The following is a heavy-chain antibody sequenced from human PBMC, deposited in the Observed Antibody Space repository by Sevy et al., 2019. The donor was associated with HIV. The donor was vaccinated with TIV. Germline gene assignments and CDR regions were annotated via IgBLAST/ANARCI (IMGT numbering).Heavy chain of an antibody. CDR1: GFTFSSYA. CDR3: ARGVRPYYYYGMDV. J-gene: IGHJ6*02. V-gene: IGHV3-30-3*01. CDR2: ISYDGSNK. D-gene: IGHD2-2*01. Sequence: GGSLRLSCAASGFTFSSYAMHWVRQAPGKGLEWVAVISYDGSNKYYADSVKGRFTISRYNSKKTLYLQMNSLRAEDTAVYYCARGVRPYYYYGMDVWGQGTTVTVSS.